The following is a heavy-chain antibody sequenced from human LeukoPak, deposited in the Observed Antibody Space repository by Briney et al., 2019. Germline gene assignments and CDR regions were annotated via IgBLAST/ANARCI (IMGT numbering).Heavy chain of an antibody. J-gene: IGHJ3*02. CDR2: IKQDGSEK. V-gene: IGHV3-7*01. Sequence: GGSLRLSCAASGFTFSSYWMSWVRQAPGKGLEWVANIKQDGSEKYYVDSVKGRFTISRDNAKNSLYLQMNSLRAEDTAVYYCARDLAVAGTHDTFDIWGQGTMVTVSS. CDR1: GFTFSSYW. CDR3: ARDLAVAGTHDTFDI. D-gene: IGHD6-19*01.